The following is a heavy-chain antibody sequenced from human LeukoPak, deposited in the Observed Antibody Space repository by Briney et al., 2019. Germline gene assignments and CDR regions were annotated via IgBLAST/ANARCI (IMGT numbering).Heavy chain of an antibody. J-gene: IGHJ4*02. CDR2: ISSNGGAK. Sequence: PGGSLRLSCAASGFTFSNYAMHWVRQAPGKGLEYVSAISSNGGAKYYANSVKGRFTISRDNSKNTLFLQMGSLSAEDMAIYYCARGTGDRGGFDYWGQGTLVTVSS. V-gene: IGHV3-64*01. CDR1: GFTFSNYA. CDR3: ARGTGDRGGFDY. D-gene: IGHD7-27*01.